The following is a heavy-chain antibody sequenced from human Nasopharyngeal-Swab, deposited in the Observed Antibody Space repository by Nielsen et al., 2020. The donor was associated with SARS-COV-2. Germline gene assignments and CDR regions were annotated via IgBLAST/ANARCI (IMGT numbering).Heavy chain of an antibody. CDR3: TRDLYSSSWGDYFDY. CDR1: EFTFGDYA. V-gene: IGHV3-49*04. J-gene: IGHJ4*02. CDR2: IRSKAYGGTT. D-gene: IGHD6-13*01. Sequence: GESLKTSCTASEFTFGDYAMSWVRQAPGKGLEWVGFIRSKAYGGTTEYAASVKGRFTISRDDSKSIAYLQMNSLKTEDTAVYYCTRDLYSSSWGDYFDYWGQGTLVTVSS.